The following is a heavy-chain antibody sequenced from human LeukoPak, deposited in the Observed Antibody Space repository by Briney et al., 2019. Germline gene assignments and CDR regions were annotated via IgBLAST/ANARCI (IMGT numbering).Heavy chain of an antibody. CDR1: GYTFTSYD. J-gene: IGHJ6*02. Sequence: ASVKVSCKASGYTFTSYDINWVRQATGQGLEWMGWMNPNSGNTGYAQKFQGRVTMTRNTSISTAYMELSSLRSEDTAVYYCARDVDSSGYYRGYYYGMDVWGQGTTVTVSS. V-gene: IGHV1-8*01. D-gene: IGHD3-22*01. CDR2: MNPNSGNT. CDR3: ARDVDSSGYYRGYYYGMDV.